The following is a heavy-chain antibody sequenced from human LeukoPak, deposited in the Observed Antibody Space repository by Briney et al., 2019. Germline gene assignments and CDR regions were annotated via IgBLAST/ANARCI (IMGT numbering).Heavy chain of an antibody. CDR2: ISDTGGRT. D-gene: IGHD3-3*01. CDR1: GFTFSDSA. V-gene: IGHV3-23*01. J-gene: IGHJ5*02. CDR3: AKGGQDFDFWRFDL. Sequence: GGSLRLSCAASGFTFSDSAVSWVRQSPGEGLEWVSSISDTGGRTYYADSMKGRFTITRDNSRNTVYLQMNQMRAGDTARYYCAKGGQDFDFWRFDLWGQGILVTVSS.